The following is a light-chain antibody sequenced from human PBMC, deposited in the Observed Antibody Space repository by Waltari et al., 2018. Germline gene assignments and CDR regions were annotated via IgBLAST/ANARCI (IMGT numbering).Light chain of an antibody. CDR2: GVS. CDR1: QSGSTY. V-gene: IGKV3-11*01. CDR3: MQRSNWPQT. J-gene: IGKJ1*01. Sequence: SRATQSGSTYLAWYQQRPGQAPRLLIYGVSNRATGIPARFSGSGSGTDFTLSISSLEAEDFGVYYCMQRSNWPQTFGQGTKVEIK.